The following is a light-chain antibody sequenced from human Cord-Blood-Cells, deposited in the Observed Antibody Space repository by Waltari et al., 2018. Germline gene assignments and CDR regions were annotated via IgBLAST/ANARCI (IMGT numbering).Light chain of an antibody. V-gene: IGLV1-44*01. Sequence: QSVLTQPPSASGTPGPRVTLSCSRSSSTIGSNTVHCHQQLPGTAPKRLIYSNNQRPSGVPDRVSGSKSGTSASRAISGLQSEDEADDYCAAGDDSLNVLFGGGTKLTVL. J-gene: IGLJ2*01. CDR3: AAGDDSLNVL. CDR2: SNN. CDR1: SSTIGSNT.